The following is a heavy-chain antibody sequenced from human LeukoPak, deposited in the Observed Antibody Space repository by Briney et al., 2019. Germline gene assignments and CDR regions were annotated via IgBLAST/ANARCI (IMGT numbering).Heavy chain of an antibody. J-gene: IGHJ6*03. CDR1: GGSFSGYY. CDR2: INHSGST. D-gene: IGHD3-10*01. CDR3: ARRRRFGEVSLYYYYYYMDV. V-gene: IGHV4-34*01. Sequence: PSETLSLTCAVYGGSFSGYYWSWIRQPPGKGLEWIGEINHSGSTNYNPSLKSRVTISVDTSKNQFSLKLSSVPAADTAVYYCARRRRFGEVSLYYYYYYMDVWGKGTTVTISS.